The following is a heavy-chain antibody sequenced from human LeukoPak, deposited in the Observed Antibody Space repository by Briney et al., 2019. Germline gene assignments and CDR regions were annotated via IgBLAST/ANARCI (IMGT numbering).Heavy chain of an antibody. CDR3: SNKVYCSTTSCHPAGY. CDR2: IYHSGTT. J-gene: IGHJ4*02. D-gene: IGHD2-2*01. V-gene: IGHV4-4*02. Sequence: PSGTLSLTCTVSGESIRSSNWWSWVRQPPGKGLEWIGEIYHSGTTNYNPSLKSRVTISFATSTNQFFLDLSPVTAADTAVYYCSNKVYCSTTSCHPAGYWGLGSLVTVSS. CDR1: GESIRSSNW.